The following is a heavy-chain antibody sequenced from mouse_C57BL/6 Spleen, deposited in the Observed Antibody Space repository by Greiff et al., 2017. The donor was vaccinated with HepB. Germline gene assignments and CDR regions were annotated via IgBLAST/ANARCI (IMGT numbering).Heavy chain of an antibody. CDR2: IDPETGGT. CDR3: TRPYDYGPFAY. J-gene: IGHJ3*01. V-gene: IGHV1-15*01. Sequence: QVQLQQSGAELVRPGASVTLSCKASGYTFTDYEMHWVKQTPVHGLEWIGAIDPETGGTAYNQKFKGKAILTADKSSSTAYLELSSLTAEDSAVYDCTRPYDYGPFAYRGQGTLVTVAA. CDR1: GYTFTDYE. D-gene: IGHD2-4*01.